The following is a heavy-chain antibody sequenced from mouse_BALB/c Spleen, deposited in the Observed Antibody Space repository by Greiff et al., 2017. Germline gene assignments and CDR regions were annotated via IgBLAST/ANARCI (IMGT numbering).Heavy chain of an antibody. V-gene: IGHV2-9*02. CDR2: IWAGGST. Sequence: GKLVESGPGLVAPSQSLSITCTVSGFSLTSYGVHWVRQPPGQGLEWLGVIWAGGSTNYNSALMSRLSISKDNSKSQVFLKMNSLQTDDTAMYYCARGYYGSSRDFDYWGQGTTLTVSA. CDR3: ARGYYGSSRDFDY. CDR1: GFSLTSYG. D-gene: IGHD1-1*01. J-gene: IGHJ2*01.